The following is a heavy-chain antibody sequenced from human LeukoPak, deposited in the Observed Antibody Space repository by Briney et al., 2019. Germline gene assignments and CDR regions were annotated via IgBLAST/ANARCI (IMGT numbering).Heavy chain of an antibody. V-gene: IGHV3-7*01. CDR1: GFTFSTYW. D-gene: IGHD3-10*01. Sequence: GGSLRLSCAASGFTFSTYWMSWVRQAPGKGLEWVANIKQDGSEKYYVDSVKGRFTISRDNAKNSLYLQMNSLRAEDTAVYYCARVGGAYYGSGSYYSGYWGQGTLVTVSS. CDR3: ARVGGAYYGSGSYYSGY. J-gene: IGHJ4*02. CDR2: IKQDGSEK.